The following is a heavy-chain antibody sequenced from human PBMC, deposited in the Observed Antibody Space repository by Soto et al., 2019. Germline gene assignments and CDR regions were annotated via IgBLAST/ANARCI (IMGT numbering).Heavy chain of an antibody. CDR3: AREGLDPYLFDY. CDR1: GYTFTSYG. J-gene: IGHJ4*02. Sequence: ASVKVSCKASGYTFTSYGISWVRQAPGQGLEWMGWISAYNGNTNYAQKLQGRVTMTTDTSTSTAYMELSSLRSEDTAVYYCAREGLDPYLFDYWGQGTLVTVSS. V-gene: IGHV1-18*01. CDR2: ISAYNGNT. D-gene: IGHD2-15*01.